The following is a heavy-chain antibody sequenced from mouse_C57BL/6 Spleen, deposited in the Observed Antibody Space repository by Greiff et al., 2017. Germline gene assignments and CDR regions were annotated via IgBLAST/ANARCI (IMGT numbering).Heavy chain of an antibody. CDR1: GYAFSSSW. J-gene: IGHJ2*01. D-gene: IGHD2-4*01. Sequence: VQRVESGPELVKPGASVKLSCKASGYAFSSSWMNWVKQRPGKGLAWLGLIYPGDGDTNYNGKFKGKATLTADKYSRPAYLQLSSLTSEDSAVSFCARYIYYDSYLDYWGQGTTLTVSS. CDR3: ARYIYYDSYLDY. V-gene: IGHV1-82*01. CDR2: IYPGDGDT.